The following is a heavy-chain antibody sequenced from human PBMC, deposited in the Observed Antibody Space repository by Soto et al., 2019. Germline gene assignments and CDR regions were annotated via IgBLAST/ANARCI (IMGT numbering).Heavy chain of an antibody. CDR3: ARGRYCSSTSCPRWGAFDI. CDR1: GGTFSSYA. V-gene: IGHV1-69*01. CDR2: IIPIFGTA. J-gene: IGHJ3*02. D-gene: IGHD2-2*01. Sequence: QVQLVQSGAEVKKPGSSVKVSCKASGGTFSSYAISWVRQAPGQGLEWMGGIIPIFGTANYAQKFQGRVTITADESTSTAYMELSSLRSEDTAVYYCARGRYCSSTSCPRWGAFDIWGQGTMFTVSS.